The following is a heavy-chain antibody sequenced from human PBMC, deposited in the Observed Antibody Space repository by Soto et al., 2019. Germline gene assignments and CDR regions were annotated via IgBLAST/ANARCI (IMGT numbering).Heavy chain of an antibody. CDR3: ARHRYCSSTSCYGYYGMDV. V-gene: IGHV5-10-1*01. CDR2: IDPSDSYT. J-gene: IGHJ6*02. CDR1: GYSFTSYW. D-gene: IGHD2-2*01. Sequence: GESLKISCKGSGYSFTSYWISWVRQMPGKGLEWMGRIDPSDSYTNYSPSFQGHVTISADKSISTAYLQWSSLKASDTAMYYCARHRYCSSTSCYGYYGMDVWGQGTTVTVSS.